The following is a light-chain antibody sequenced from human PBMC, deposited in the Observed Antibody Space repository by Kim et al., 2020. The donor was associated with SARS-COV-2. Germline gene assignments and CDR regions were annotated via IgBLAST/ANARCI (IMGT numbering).Light chain of an antibody. Sequence: GQSITLSCTGTSSDVGGYNYVSWYQQHPGKAPKLMIYDVSNRPSGVSNRFSGSKSGNTASLTISGLQAEDEADYYCSSYTSSSTVVFGGGTQLTV. CDR3: SSYTSSSTVV. J-gene: IGLJ2*01. V-gene: IGLV2-14*03. CDR2: DVS. CDR1: SSDVGGYNY.